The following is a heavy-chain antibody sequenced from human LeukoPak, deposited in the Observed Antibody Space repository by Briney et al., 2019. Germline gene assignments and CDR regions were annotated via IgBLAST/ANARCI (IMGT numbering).Heavy chain of an antibody. CDR3: ARADRDGDPDHFDY. Sequence: GGSLRLSCAASGFNISRNYMSWVRQAPGKGLEWVSLIYRGGTIYYSDSVKARFTISRDNSKNTLFLQMNSLRAEDTAVYYCARADRDGDPDHFDYWGQGTLVTVSS. V-gene: IGHV3-53*01. CDR2: IYRGGTI. D-gene: IGHD4-17*01. CDR1: GFNISRNY. J-gene: IGHJ4*02.